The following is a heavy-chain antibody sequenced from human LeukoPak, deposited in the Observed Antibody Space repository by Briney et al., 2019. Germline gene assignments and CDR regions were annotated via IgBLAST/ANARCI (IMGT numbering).Heavy chain of an antibody. CDR1: GGSFSGYY. CDR3: ASTLYYYDSSGYSSMALDL. J-gene: IGHJ2*01. Sequence: SETLSLTCAVYGGSFSGYYWSWIRQPPGKGLEWIGEINHSGSTNYNPSLKSRVTISVDTSKNQFSLKLSSVTAADTAVYYCASTLYYYDSSGYSSMALDLWGRGTLVTVSS. CDR2: INHSGST. V-gene: IGHV4-34*01. D-gene: IGHD3-22*01.